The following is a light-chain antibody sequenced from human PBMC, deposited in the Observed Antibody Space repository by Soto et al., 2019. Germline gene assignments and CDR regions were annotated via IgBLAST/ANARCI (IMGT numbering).Light chain of an antibody. CDR2: SDN. J-gene: IGLJ3*02. CDR1: SSNIGSNT. V-gene: IGLV1-44*01. CDR3: AAWDDSLNGWV. Sequence: QSVLTQPPSASGTPGQRVTISCSGGSSNIGSNTVNWYQQLPGTAPKLLIYSDNQRPSGVPDRFSGSKSGTSASLAISGLQSEDEADYYCAAWDDSLNGWVFGGGTKLTVL.